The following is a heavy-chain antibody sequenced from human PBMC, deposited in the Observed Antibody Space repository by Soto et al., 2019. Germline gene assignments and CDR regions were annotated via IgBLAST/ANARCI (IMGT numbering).Heavy chain of an antibody. V-gene: IGHV3-33*01. Sequence: GGSLRLSSAASGFTFSSYGMHWVRQAPAKGLEWVAAIKYDGSEKYYADTAKGRFTISRDSSKNTLYLQMNSLRAEDTAVYYCARDVWDSSGYYLDYWGQGTLVTVSS. J-gene: IGHJ4*02. CDR1: GFTFSSYG. D-gene: IGHD3-22*01. CDR3: ARDVWDSSGYYLDY. CDR2: IKYDGSEK.